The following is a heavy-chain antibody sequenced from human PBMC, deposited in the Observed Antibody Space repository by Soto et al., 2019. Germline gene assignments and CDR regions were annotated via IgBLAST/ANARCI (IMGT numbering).Heavy chain of an antibody. D-gene: IGHD3-3*01. V-gene: IGHV4-39*01. CDR3: ARQIGRWLWTFDI. Sequence: PSETLSLTCSVSGGSMTSGDFYWAWIRQPPGKGLEWLASMNHFGGTHYNPSLRGRLTISVDASKSRFSLQLTSVTAADTSFYYFARQIGRWLWTFDIRAQRTTVTGSS. CDR1: GGSMTSGDFY. J-gene: IGHJ3*02. CDR2: MNHFGGT.